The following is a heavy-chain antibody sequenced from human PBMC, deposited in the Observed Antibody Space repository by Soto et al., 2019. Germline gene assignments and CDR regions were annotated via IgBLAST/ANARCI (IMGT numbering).Heavy chain of an antibody. Sequence: PSETLSLTCTVSGGSISSGGYYWSWIRQHPGKGLEWIGYIYYSGSTYYNPSLKSRVTISVDTSKNQFSLKLSSVTAADTAVYYCAGEGGCSGGSCYSPLSYFDYWGQGTLVTVSS. CDR1: GGSISSGGYY. J-gene: IGHJ4*02. CDR3: AGEGGCSGGSCYSPLSYFDY. CDR2: IYYSGST. V-gene: IGHV4-31*03. D-gene: IGHD2-15*01.